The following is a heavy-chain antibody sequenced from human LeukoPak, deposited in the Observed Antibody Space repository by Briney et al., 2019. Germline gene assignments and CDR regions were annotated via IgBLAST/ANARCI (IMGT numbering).Heavy chain of an antibody. CDR2: ISSSSSYI. CDR1: GFTFSSYS. D-gene: IGHD3-22*01. V-gene: IGHV3-21*01. J-gene: IGHJ4*02. CDR3: ARDPFGVLVITTPTLDY. Sequence: GGSLRLSCAASGFTFSSYSRNWVRQAPGKGLEWVSSISSSSSYIYYADSVKGRFTISRDNAKNSLYLQMNSLRAEDTAVYYCARDPFGVLVITTPTLDYWGQGTLVTVSS.